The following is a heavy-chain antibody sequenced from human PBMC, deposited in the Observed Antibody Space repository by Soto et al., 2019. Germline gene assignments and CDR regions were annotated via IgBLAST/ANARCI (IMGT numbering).Heavy chain of an antibody. D-gene: IGHD1-1*01. J-gene: IGHJ5*02. V-gene: IGHV1-18*04. CDR2: ISAYNGHT. Sequence: QVQLVQSGTEVKKPGASVKVSCKASGYTFTSYGISWVRQAPGQGLEYMGWISAYNGHTNYAQKFQGRVTMTTDTSTKTVYMELRSLRSDDTAVYYCARGATGTSPSSGFDPWGQGTLVTVSS. CDR1: GYTFTSYG. CDR3: ARGATGTSPSSGFDP.